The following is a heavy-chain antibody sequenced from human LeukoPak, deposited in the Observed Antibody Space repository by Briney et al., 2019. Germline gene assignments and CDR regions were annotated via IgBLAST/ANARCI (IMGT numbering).Heavy chain of an antibody. CDR1: GYTFTGYY. CDR2: INPNRGGT. V-gene: IGHV1-2*02. CDR3: AREDDYGSGSYIYYYYMDV. J-gene: IGHJ6*03. Sequence: GASVKVSCKASGYTFTGYYMHWVRQATGQGLEWMGWINPNRGGTNYAQKFQGRVTMTRDTSISTAYMELSRLRSDDTAVYYCAREDDYGSGSYIYYYYMDVWGKGTTVTVSS. D-gene: IGHD3-10*01.